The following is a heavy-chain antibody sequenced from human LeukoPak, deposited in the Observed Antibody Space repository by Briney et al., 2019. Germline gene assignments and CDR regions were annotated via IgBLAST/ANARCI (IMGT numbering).Heavy chain of an antibody. CDR1: GFTFSSYG. J-gene: IGHJ4*02. CDR2: IWYDGSNK. V-gene: IGHV3-33*01. Sequence: GGSLRLSCAASGFTFSSYGMHWVRQAPGKGLEWVAVIWYDGSNKYYADSVKGRFTISRDNSKNTLYLQMNSLRAEDTAVCYCARDPWGELGGYFDYWGQGTLVTVSS. D-gene: IGHD3-16*01. CDR3: ARDPWGELGGYFDY.